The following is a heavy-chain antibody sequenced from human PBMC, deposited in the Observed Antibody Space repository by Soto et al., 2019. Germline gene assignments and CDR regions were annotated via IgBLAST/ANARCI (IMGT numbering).Heavy chain of an antibody. Sequence: GSLRLSCAASGFTFSSSVMQWVRQAPGKGLEWVAVMPHDGRFKHYADSVKGRFTISRDNSKNTLYLQMNSLRAEDTAVYYCAKDSRVYPQNWFDPWGQGTLVTVSS. CDR2: MPHDGRFK. CDR3: AKDSRVYPQNWFDP. V-gene: IGHV3-30*04. CDR1: GFTFSSSV. D-gene: IGHD3-16*02. J-gene: IGHJ5*02.